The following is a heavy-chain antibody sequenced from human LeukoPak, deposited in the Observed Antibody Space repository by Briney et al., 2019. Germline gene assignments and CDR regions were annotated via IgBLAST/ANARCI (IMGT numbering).Heavy chain of an antibody. CDR3: AKHTIFGVVITHSPFDY. CDR2: VSTTGST. Sequence: SETLSLTCTVSGDSISKYYWSWIRQPAGKGLEWIGHVSTTGSTNHNPSLKSRVTMSVDTSKNQFSLKLSSVTAADTAVYYCAKHTIFGVVITHSPFDYWGQGTLVTVSS. J-gene: IGHJ4*02. CDR1: GDSISKYY. V-gene: IGHV4-4*07. D-gene: IGHD3-3*01.